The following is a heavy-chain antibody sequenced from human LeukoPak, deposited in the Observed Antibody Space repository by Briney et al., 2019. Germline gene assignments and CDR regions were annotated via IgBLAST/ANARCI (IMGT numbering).Heavy chain of an antibody. CDR2: IYYSGST. CDR3: ASSTLFSDGPRIAVEARFDY. J-gene: IGHJ4*02. V-gene: IGHV4-59*01. Sequence: SETLSLIFTVSGGSIRSSYWSWLRQPAGKGLDPFAYIYYSGSTNYNPSLKSRVTISVDTSKNQFSLKLSSVTAADTAVYYCASSTLFSDGPRIAVEARFDYWGQGTLVTVSS. CDR1: GGSIRSSY. D-gene: IGHD6-19*01.